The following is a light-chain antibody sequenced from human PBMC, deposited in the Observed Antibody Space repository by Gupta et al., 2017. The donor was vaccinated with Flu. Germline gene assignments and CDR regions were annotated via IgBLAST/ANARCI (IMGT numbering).Light chain of an antibody. J-gene: IGLJ3*02. CDR1: NLGSKG. CDR2: RNT. V-gene: IGLV3-9*01. CDR3: QVWHSATAV. Sequence: SFDLTQPLSVSVALGQTANISCGGDNLGSKGVHWYQKRPGQAPVLVIYRNTKRPPGIPERCAGSNSGNTATLSISRAQGADEDDYVCQVWHSATAVFGGGTTRTV.